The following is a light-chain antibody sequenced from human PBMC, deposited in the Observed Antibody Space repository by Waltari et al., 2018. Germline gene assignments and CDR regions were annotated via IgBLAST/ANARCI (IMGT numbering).Light chain of an antibody. CDR1: QSVSST. Sequence: EIVMTQSPATLSVSPGERATLSCRASQSVSSTLAWYQQKPGQPPRLLIYRSSTRATATPARFSGSGSGTEFTLAISSLQSEEFAVYYCQQYYEWPLTFGGGTKVEIK. CDR3: QQYYEWPLT. V-gene: IGKV3D-15*01. J-gene: IGKJ4*01. CDR2: RSS.